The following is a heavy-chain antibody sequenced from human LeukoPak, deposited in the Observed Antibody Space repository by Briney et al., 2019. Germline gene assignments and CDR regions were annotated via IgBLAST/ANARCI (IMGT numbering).Heavy chain of an antibody. CDR1: GFTFTSYG. D-gene: IGHD5-18*01. V-gene: IGHV3-23*01. J-gene: IGHJ4*02. Sequence: GGSLRLSCAASGFTFTSYGMHGVRQAPGKGREGVSAISGSGGSTYYADSVKGRFTISRDNSEHTLYLQINSLRAEDTAVYYCAKDRSDTATMPVDYWGQGTLVTVSS. CDR3: AKDRSDTATMPVDY. CDR2: ISGSGGST.